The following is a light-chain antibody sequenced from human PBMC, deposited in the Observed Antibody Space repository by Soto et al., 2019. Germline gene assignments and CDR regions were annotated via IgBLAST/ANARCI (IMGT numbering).Light chain of an antibody. V-gene: IGKV1-12*01. Sequence: DIQMTQSPSTLSASVGDRVTITCRASQSISSWLAWYQQKPGKAPKLLIYATSTLQSGVSSRFTGSGSGTDFTLTISSLQPEDFATYYCQPANSFPLTFGGGTKVDIK. CDR1: QSISSW. CDR3: QPANSFPLT. CDR2: ATS. J-gene: IGKJ4*01.